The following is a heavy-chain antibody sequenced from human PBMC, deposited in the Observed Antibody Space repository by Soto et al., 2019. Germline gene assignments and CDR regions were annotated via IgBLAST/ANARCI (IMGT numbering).Heavy chain of an antibody. J-gene: IGHJ4*02. D-gene: IGHD6-25*01. CDR2: VSSTGST. Sequence: PLETLSLTCTVSGASITQYYWNWIRQSPGKGLEWIVSVSSTGSTVYNPSLTSRVTVSLDTSKNQFSLTLNSVTAADTAVYHCARGGGGPYHNHEFDFWGQGTLVTVS. V-gene: IGHV4-59*01. CDR1: GASITQYY. CDR3: ARGGGGPYHNHEFDF.